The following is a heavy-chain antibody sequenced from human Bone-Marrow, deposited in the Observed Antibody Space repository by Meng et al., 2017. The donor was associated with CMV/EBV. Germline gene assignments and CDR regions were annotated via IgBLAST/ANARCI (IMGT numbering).Heavy chain of an antibody. CDR1: GYTFTGHY. V-gene: IGHV1-2*02. CDR2: INPNSGGT. D-gene: IGHD2-2*01. Sequence: ASVKVSCKASGYTFTGHYMHWVRQAPGQGLEWMGWINPNSGGTNYAQKFQGRVTMTRDTSISTAYMELSRLRSDDTAVYYCARDLLDCSSTSCQAAFDPWGQGTLVTVSS. CDR3: ARDLLDCSSTSCQAAFDP. J-gene: IGHJ5*02.